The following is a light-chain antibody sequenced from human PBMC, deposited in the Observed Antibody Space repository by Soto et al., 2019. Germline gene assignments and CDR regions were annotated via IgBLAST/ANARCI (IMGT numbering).Light chain of an antibody. J-gene: IGLJ1*01. CDR3: SSYTSSSTRV. CDR1: SSDVGGYNY. CDR2: EVS. V-gene: IGLV2-14*01. Sequence: QSVLTQPASVSGSPGQSITISCTGTSSDVGGYNYVSWYQQHPGKAPKLMIYEVSNRPSGVSNRFSGSKSGNTASLNISGLQAEDEADYYCSSYTSSSTRVFGTGTKVTV.